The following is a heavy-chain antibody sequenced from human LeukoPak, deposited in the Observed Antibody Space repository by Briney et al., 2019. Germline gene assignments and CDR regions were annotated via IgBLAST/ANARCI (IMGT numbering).Heavy chain of an antibody. CDR3: ARGRVTRITARHRWYFDF. J-gene: IGHJ4*02. D-gene: IGHD6-25*01. Sequence: SETLSLTCAVYGESFSAYFWTWIRQPPGKGLEWIGDINHDGTTNYNPSLKSRVTISVDTSKNQFSLKLISVTAADTAVYYCARGRVTRITARHRWYFDFWGQGTLVTVSS. V-gene: IGHV4-34*01. CDR1: GESFSAYF. CDR2: INHDGTT.